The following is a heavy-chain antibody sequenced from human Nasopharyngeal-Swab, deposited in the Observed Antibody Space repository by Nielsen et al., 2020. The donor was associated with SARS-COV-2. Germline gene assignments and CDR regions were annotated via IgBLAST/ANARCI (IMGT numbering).Heavy chain of an antibody. CDR2: YSPYNDYT. V-gene: IGHV1-18*01. Sequence: ASVKVFCKTSGYTFSSYGIVWVRQAPGQGLEWLVWYSPYNDYTHYAQKFQGSVTMTSDTSTSTAYLELRSLTSDDTAVYYCARELGAGLFDYWGQGTLVTVSS. CDR3: ARELGAGLFDY. D-gene: IGHD3-16*01. J-gene: IGHJ4*02. CDR1: GYTFSSYG.